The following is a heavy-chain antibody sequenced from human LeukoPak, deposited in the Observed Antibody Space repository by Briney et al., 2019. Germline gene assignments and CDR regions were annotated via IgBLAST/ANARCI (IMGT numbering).Heavy chain of an antibody. D-gene: IGHD6-6*01. CDR1: GPTFSSYA. Sequence: PGRCLTPACATAGPTFSSYAMSCVSHAPRNWLEWVSAIIGSGGSTYYADSVKGPFTISRHNSKNTLYLQMNSPRAQQPAIYYCAKTGGSSSLSWFDPLGRGTMVGVCS. CDR3: AKTGGSSSLSWFDP. CDR2: IIGSGGST. V-gene: IGHV3-23*01. J-gene: IGHJ5*02.